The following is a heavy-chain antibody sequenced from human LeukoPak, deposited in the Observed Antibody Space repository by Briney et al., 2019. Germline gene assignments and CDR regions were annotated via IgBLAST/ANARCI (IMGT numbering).Heavy chain of an antibody. J-gene: IGHJ3*02. V-gene: IGHV3-21*01. Sequence: GGSLRLSCAASGFTFSSYAMSWVRQAPGKGLEWVSSISSSSSYIYYADSVKGRFTISRDNAKNSLYLQMNSLRAEDTAVYYCARDSTETWAFDIWGQGTMVTVSS. CDR3: ARDSTETWAFDI. CDR2: ISSSSSYI. D-gene: IGHD2-21*02. CDR1: GFTFSSYA.